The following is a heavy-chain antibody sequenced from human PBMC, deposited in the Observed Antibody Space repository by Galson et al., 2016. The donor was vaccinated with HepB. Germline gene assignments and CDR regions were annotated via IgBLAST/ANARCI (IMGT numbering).Heavy chain of an antibody. J-gene: IGHJ6*04. D-gene: IGHD5-12*01. CDR2: INWNSYST. CDR1: GFTFDDYG. V-gene: IGHV3-9*01. CDR3: AKDGTPGLVATGAGYYNYYAMDV. Sequence: SLRLSCAASGFTFDDYGMHWVRQAPGRGLEWVGGINWNSYSTAYADSVRGRFTISRDNAKHSVHLQMDGLRVEDTALYYCAKDGTPGLVATGAGYYNYYAMDVGGEGTTVTVSP.